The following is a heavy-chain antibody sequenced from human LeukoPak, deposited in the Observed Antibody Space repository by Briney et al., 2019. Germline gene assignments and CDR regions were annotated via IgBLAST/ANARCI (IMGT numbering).Heavy chain of an antibody. CDR1: GGSISSGGYY. J-gene: IGHJ5*02. Sequence: SETLSLTCTVSGGSISSGGYYWSWIRQHPGKGLEWIGYIYYSGSTYYNPSLKSRVTISVDTSKNQFSLKLSSVTAADTAVYYCAKDPSFDRGPQLVPNWFDPWGQGTLVTVSS. D-gene: IGHD6-13*01. CDR3: AKDPSFDRGPQLVPNWFDP. CDR2: IYYSGST. V-gene: IGHV4-31*03.